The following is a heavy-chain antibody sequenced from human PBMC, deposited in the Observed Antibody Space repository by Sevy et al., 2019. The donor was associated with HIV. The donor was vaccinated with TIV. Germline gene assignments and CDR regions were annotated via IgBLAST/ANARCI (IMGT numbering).Heavy chain of an antibody. Sequence: ASVKVSCKASGYTFTSYGISWARQVPGQGLEWMGWISVYNGNTNYAQKLQARVTMTTDTSTSTAYMELRSLRSDDTAVYYCARAGYYSGFYDILTGLDYWGQGTLVTVSS. J-gene: IGHJ4*02. D-gene: IGHD3-9*01. CDR3: ARAGYYSGFYDILTGLDY. CDR2: ISVYNGNT. V-gene: IGHV1-18*01. CDR1: GYTFTSYG.